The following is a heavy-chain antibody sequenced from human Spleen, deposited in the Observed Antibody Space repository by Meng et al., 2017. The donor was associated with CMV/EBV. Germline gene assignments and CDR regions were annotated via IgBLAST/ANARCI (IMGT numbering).Heavy chain of an antibody. CDR2: IKQDGSEK. CDR3: ATLGGRCSSTRCYTPHYYFDY. Sequence: GKSLKISCAASGFTFSSYWMSWVRQAPGKGLEWVANIKQDGSEKYYVDSVRGRFTISRDSSKSTLYLQMNSLRAEDTAVYYCATLGGRCSSTRCYTPHYYFDYWGQGTLVTVSS. V-gene: IGHV3-7*01. CDR1: GFTFSSYW. D-gene: IGHD2-2*02. J-gene: IGHJ4*02.